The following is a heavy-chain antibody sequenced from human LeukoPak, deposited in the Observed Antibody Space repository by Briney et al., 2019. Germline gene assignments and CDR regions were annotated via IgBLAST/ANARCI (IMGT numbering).Heavy chain of an antibody. Sequence: PGGSLRLSCAASGFSLSSYWMSWVRQAPGKGLEWVSAINSGGDATKYADSVKGRFTISRDNSKNTLSLQLDSLRAEDTALYYCAKSDCGTIGCKLLNYWGQGTLVTVSS. D-gene: IGHD2-21*01. CDR2: INSGGDAT. J-gene: IGHJ4*02. CDR1: GFSLSSYW. CDR3: AKSDCGTIGCKLLNY. V-gene: IGHV3-23*01.